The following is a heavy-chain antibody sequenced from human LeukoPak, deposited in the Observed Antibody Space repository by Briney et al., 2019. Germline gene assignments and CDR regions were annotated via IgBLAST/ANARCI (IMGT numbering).Heavy chain of an antibody. D-gene: IGHD5-18*01. CDR2: IWYDGSNK. CDR3: ARDPEKYSYGMHFFDY. Sequence: PGRSLRLSCAASGFTFSSYGMHWVRQAPGKGLEWVAVIWYDGSNKYYADSVKGRFTISRDNSKNTLYLQMNSLRAEDTAVYYCARDPEKYSYGMHFFDYWGQGTLVTVSS. J-gene: IGHJ4*02. V-gene: IGHV3-33*08. CDR1: GFTFSSYG.